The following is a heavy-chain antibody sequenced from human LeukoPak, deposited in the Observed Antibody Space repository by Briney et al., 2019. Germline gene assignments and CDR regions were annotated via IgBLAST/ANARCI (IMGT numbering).Heavy chain of an antibody. CDR1: GGSIISYY. J-gene: IGHJ4*02. CDR2: IYYSGGT. V-gene: IGHV4-59*01. Sequence: SETLSLTCTVSGGSIISYYWSWIRQPPGKRLEWIGYIYYSGGTNYNPSLKCRATISVDTSKNQFSLKLSSVTAADTAVYYCAGSDYWGQGTLVTVSS. CDR3: AGSDY.